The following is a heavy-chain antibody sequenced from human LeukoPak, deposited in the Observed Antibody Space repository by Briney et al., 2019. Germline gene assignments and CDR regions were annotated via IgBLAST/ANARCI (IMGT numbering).Heavy chain of an antibody. D-gene: IGHD6-19*01. CDR2: ISGSGGST. CDR1: GFTFSSYA. Sequence: GGSLRLSCAASGFTFSSYAMSWVRQAPGKGLEWVSAISGSGGSTYYADSVKGRFTISRDNAKNSLYLQMNSLRAEDTAVYYCARDSRSSGWYRYFDYWGQGTLVTVSS. J-gene: IGHJ4*02. V-gene: IGHV3-23*01. CDR3: ARDSRSSGWYRYFDY.